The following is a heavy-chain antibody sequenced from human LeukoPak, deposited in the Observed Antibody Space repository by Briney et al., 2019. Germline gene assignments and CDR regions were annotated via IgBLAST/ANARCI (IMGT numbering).Heavy chain of an antibody. D-gene: IGHD3-22*01. CDR3: ARQYYYDSSGYYDAYFQH. CDR1: GFTFSSYS. Sequence: GGSLRLSCAASGFTFSSYSMNWVRQAPGKGLEWVSAISGSGGSTYYADSVKGRFTISRDNSKNTLYLQMNSLRAEDTAVYYCARQYYYDSSGYYDAYFQHWGQGTLVTVSS. J-gene: IGHJ1*01. V-gene: IGHV3-23*01. CDR2: ISGSGGST.